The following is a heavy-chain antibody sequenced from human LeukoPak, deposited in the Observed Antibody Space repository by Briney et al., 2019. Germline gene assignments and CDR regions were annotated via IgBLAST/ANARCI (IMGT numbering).Heavy chain of an antibody. CDR2: IYYSGST. V-gene: IGHV4-59*12. Sequence: SETLSLTCTVSGGSISSYYWSWIRQPPGKGLEWIGYIYYSGSTNYNPSLKSRVTISVDTSKNQFSLKLSSVTAADTAVYYCARLSLGYCSGGSCYSGRRAKYYFDYWGQGTLVTVSS. J-gene: IGHJ4*02. D-gene: IGHD2-15*01. CDR3: ARLSLGYCSGGSCYSGRRAKYYFDY. CDR1: GGSISSYY.